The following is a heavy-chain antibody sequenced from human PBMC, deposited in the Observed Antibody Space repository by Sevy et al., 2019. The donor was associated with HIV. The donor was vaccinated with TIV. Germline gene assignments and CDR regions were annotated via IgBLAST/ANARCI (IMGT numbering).Heavy chain of an antibody. CDR2: IWHDGNSE. J-gene: IGHJ4*02. CDR1: RFTFSTYV. V-gene: IGHV3-33*08. CDR3: ASEAGYGTDSRPFDY. D-gene: IGHD5-12*01. Sequence: GGSLRLSCVASRFTFSTYVMHWVRQAPGKGLEWVAVIWHDGNSEYYADSERGRFTISRDDSKSTLYLQMNSLRPEDTALYYCASEAGYGTDSRPFDYWGQGTLVTVSS.